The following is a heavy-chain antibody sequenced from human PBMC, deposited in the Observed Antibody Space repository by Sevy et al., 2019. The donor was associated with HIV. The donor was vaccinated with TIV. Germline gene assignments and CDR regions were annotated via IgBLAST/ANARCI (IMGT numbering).Heavy chain of an antibody. CDR3: AGENAWGRGYS. D-gene: IGHD1-26*01. Sequence: LTCTVSGGSITSLYWNWIRQPPGKGLEWIANIYYNGHINYNPCLKSRVTLSLDTSKNQFSLRLSSVTAADTAMYYCAGENAWGRGYSWGQGTLVTVSS. J-gene: IGHJ4*02. CDR1: GGSITSLY. V-gene: IGHV4-59*08. CDR2: IYYNGHI.